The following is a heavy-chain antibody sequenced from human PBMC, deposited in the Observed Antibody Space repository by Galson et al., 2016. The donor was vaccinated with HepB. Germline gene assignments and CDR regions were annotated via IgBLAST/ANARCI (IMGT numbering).Heavy chain of an antibody. J-gene: IGHJ4*02. CDR1: DDSVSSGKYH. V-gene: IGHV4-61*01. CDR2: ISYSGNT. D-gene: IGHD2/OR15-2a*01. Sequence: SETLSLTCTVSDDSVSSGKYHWTWIRQPPGKAPEWIAYISYSGNTNSNPSLKSRVTLSIDRSKSQFSLKLSSVTAADTALYYCARSSGNSEYHRIVWGQGTLV. CDR3: ARSSGNSEYHRIV.